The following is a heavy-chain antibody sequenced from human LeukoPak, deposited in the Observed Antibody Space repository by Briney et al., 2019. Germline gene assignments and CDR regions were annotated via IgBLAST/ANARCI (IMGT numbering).Heavy chain of an antibody. D-gene: IGHD2-2*01. CDR3: ARDPLTYQAFDY. V-gene: IGHV4-34*01. CDR2: INHSGST. J-gene: IGHJ4*02. Sequence: SETLSLTCAVYGVSFSGYYWSWIRQPPGKGLEWIGEINHSGSTNYNPSPKSRVTISVDTSKNQFSLKLSSVTAADTAVYYCARDPLTYQAFDYWGQGTLVTVSS. CDR1: GVSFSGYY.